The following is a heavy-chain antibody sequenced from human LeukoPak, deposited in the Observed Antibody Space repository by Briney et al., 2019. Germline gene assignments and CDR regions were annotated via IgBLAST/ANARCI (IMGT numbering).Heavy chain of an antibody. Sequence: GASLRLSCAASGFTFSSYSMSWVRQAPGKGLEWVSVISGRGGSTYYADSVRGRFTISRDNSKKTLYLQTNTPRAQDTAVYYCAKGGRSSSWYGPDYWGQGTLVTVSS. V-gene: IGHV3-23*01. CDR2: ISGRGGST. CDR3: AKGGRSSSWYGPDY. J-gene: IGHJ4*02. D-gene: IGHD6-13*01. CDR1: GFTFSSYS.